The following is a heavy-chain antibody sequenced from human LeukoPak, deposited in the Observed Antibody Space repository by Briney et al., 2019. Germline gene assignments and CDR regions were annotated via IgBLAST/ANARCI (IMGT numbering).Heavy chain of an antibody. CDR3: AKGSTNARPYYFDY. CDR2: IAGDSGST. J-gene: IGHJ4*02. D-gene: IGHD2-8*01. V-gene: IGHV3-23*01. CDR1: EFTFSTYV. Sequence: GGSLRLSCAASEFTFSTYVMSWVRQAPGRGLEWVSAIAGDSGSTYHADSVKGRFTISRDNSKNTLYLQMNSLRAEDTAVYYCAKGSTNARPYYFDYWGQGTLVTVSS.